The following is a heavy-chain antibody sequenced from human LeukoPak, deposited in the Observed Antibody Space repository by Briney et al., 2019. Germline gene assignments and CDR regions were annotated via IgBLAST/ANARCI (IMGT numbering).Heavy chain of an antibody. CDR1: GFTFSSYA. CDR2: ISGSGGST. V-gene: IGHV3-23*01. J-gene: IGHJ5*02. Sequence: GGSLRLSCAASGFTFSSYAMSWVRQAPGKGLEWVSAISGSGGSTYYADSVKGRFTISGDNSKNTLYLQMNSLRAEDTAVYYCAKDREELLWFGELNRVDPWGQGTLVTVSS. CDR3: AKDREELLWFGELNRVDP. D-gene: IGHD3-10*01.